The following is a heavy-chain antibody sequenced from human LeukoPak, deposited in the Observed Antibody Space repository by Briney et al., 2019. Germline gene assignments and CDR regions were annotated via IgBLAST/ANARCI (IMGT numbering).Heavy chain of an antibody. D-gene: IGHD1-26*01. CDR3: ARGTQGATTYYFDY. CDR2: IYHRGST. Sequence: PSETLSLTCTDSGGSISSGGYYWSWIRQPPGKGLEWIGYIYHRGSTYYNPSLKSRVTISVDRSKNQFSLKLSSVTAADTAVYYCARGTQGATTYYFDYWGQGTLVTVSS. CDR1: GGSISSGGYY. J-gene: IGHJ4*02. V-gene: IGHV4-30-2*01.